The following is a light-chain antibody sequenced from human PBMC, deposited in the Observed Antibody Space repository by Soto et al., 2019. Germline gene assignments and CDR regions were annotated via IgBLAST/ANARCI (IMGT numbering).Light chain of an antibody. V-gene: IGKV3-15*01. CDR3: QQYNNWPLT. CDR2: GAS. J-gene: IGKJ4*01. Sequence: EIVMTQSPATLSVSPGERATLSCRASQSVNNNLAWYQQNPGQAPRLLIYGASARATGIPARFSCSGSGTEFTLTISRLQSEDFAVYYCQQYNNWPLTFGGGTKVEIK. CDR1: QSVNNN.